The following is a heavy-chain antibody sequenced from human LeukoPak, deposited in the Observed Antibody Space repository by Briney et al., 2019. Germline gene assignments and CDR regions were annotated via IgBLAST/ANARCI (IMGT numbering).Heavy chain of an antibody. CDR2: INHSGST. J-gene: IGHJ5*02. CDR1: GGSFSGYY. CDR3: ARHMVAIVVVPAAWNWFDP. Sequence: SETLSLTCAVYGGSFSGYYRSWIRQPPGKGLEWIGEINHSGSTNYNPSLKSRVTISVDTSKNQFSLKLSSVTAADTAVYYCARHMVAIVVVPAAWNWFDPWGQGTLVTVSS. V-gene: IGHV4-34*01. D-gene: IGHD2-2*01.